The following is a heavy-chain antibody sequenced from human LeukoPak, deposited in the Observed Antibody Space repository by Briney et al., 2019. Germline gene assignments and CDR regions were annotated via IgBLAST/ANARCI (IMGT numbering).Heavy chain of an antibody. CDR3: ARYQTGTMFAV. CDR1: GASINSDTYY. J-gene: IGHJ4*02. Sequence: SETLSLTCTVSGASINSDTYYWGWIRQPPGKGLECIGTHSHSGSAYYNPSLRRRITMSLDTSENQLSLKLYPVTAADTAIYYCARYQTGTMFAVWGQGTLVTVSS. CDR2: HSHSGSA. D-gene: IGHD1/OR15-1a*01. V-gene: IGHV4-39*07.